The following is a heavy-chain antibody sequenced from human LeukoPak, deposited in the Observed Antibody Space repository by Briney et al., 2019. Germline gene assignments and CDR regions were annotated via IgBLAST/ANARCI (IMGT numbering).Heavy chain of an antibody. Sequence: GGSLRLSCAASGFTFSTYNMNWVRQAPGKGLEWVSYISSSSTMYYADSVKGRFTISRDNAKNSLYLQMNSLRAEDTAVYYCARWSCSSTSCSSYYYYYYMDVWGKGTTVTVSS. CDR1: GFTFSTYN. D-gene: IGHD2-2*01. J-gene: IGHJ6*03. CDR2: ISSSSTM. CDR3: ARWSCSSTSCSSYYYYYYMDV. V-gene: IGHV3-48*01.